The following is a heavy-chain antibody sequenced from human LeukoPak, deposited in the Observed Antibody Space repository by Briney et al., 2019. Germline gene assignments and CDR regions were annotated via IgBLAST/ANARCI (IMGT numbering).Heavy chain of an antibody. CDR2: INPNSGGT. CDR1: GYTFTGYY. V-gene: IGHV1-2*02. D-gene: IGHD2-2*01. Sequence: ASVKVSCKASGYTFTGYYMHWVRQAPGQGLEWMGWINPNSGGTNYAQKFQGRVTMTRDTSISTAYMELSRLRSDDTAVYYCARDRQDIVVVPAATIDYWGQGTLVTVSS. CDR3: ARDRQDIVVVPAATIDY. J-gene: IGHJ4*02.